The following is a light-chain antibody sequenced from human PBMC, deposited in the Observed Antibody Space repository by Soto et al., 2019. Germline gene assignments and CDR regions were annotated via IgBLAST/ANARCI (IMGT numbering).Light chain of an antibody. J-gene: IGLJ2*01. CDR3: AAWDGSLSGVV. Sequence: QSVLTQPPSASGTPGQRVTISCSGSSSNIGSNYVYWYKQLPGTAPKLLIYRDNQRPSGVPDRFSGSKSGTSASLAISGLRSEDEADYYCAAWDGSLSGVVFGGGTKLTVL. CDR1: SSNIGSNY. CDR2: RDN. V-gene: IGLV1-47*01.